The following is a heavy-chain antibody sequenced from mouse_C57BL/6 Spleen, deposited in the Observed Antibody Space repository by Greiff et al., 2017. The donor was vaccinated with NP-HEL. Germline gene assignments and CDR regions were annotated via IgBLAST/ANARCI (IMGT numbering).Heavy chain of an antibody. V-gene: IGHV1-18*01. CDR2: INPNNGGT. D-gene: IGHD4-1*01. Sequence: DVKLQESGPELVKPGASVKIPCKASGYTFTDYNMDWVKQSHGKSLEWIGDINPNNGGTIYNQKFKGKATLTVDKSSSTAYMELRSLTSEDAAVYYCGRELGWGYFDVWGKGTTVTVSS. CDR3: GRELGWGYFDV. CDR1: GYTFTDYN. J-gene: IGHJ1*03.